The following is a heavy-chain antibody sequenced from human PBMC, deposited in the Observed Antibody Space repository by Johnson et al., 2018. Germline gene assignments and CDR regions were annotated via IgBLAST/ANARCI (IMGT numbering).Heavy chain of an antibody. CDR2: ISSSGITL. Sequence: QVQLVQSGGGLVQPGGSLRLSCAASGFTFSDYYMSWIRQAPGKGLEWVSYISSSGITLYYADSVKGRFTISRDNAKNSLYLQMSSLRTGDTAFYYCAKATDSGMAAVGFQHWGQGTLVTGSS. D-gene: IGHD6-13*01. CDR1: GFTFSDYY. V-gene: IGHV3-11*01. J-gene: IGHJ1*01. CDR3: AKATDSGMAAVGFQH.